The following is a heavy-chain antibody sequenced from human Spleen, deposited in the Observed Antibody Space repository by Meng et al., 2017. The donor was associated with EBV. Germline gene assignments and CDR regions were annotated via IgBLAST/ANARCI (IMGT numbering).Heavy chain of an antibody. CDR1: GFTINTLW. J-gene: IGHJ5*02. CDR3: GRDRPYWS. V-gene: IGHV3-74*01. D-gene: IGHD6-6*01. Sequence: SGGGALRRGRLLYFSVVPSGFTINTLWMQLVHQVPAMVLVWSPSVNPDRSRTYYADFVKVRFIICRDNAKNTLYLQINSRRVENTAYYYGGRDRPYWSWGRGTLVTVSS. CDR2: VNPDRSRT.